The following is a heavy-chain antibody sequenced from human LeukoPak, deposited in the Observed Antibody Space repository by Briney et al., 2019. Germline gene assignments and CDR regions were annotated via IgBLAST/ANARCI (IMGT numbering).Heavy chain of an antibody. V-gene: IGHV3-74*01. CDR3: ARGPNSNWSGLDF. J-gene: IGHJ4*02. Sequence: GGSLRLSCTASGFSFSGHWMHWARQLPGKGLVWVSRISPTGSTTSYAGSVKGRFTVSRDNAKNTLYLQVNNLRAEDTAVYYCARGPNSNWSGLDFWGQGTLLTVSS. D-gene: IGHD6-6*01. CDR2: ISPTGSTT. CDR1: GFSFSGHW.